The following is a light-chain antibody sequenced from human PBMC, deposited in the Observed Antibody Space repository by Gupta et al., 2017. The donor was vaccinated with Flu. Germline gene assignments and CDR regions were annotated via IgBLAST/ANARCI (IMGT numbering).Light chain of an antibody. CDR3: QQRNNWQT. Sequence: SPVTLSLSPGERATLSCRASQSVGTYLAWYQHKPVQAPRLLIYDASNRAPDTPARFSGHGSGTDFTLTINSLEPADSAVYFCQQRNNWQTFGQGTKLEVK. V-gene: IGKV3D-11*02. J-gene: IGKJ1*01. CDR1: QSVGTY. CDR2: DAS.